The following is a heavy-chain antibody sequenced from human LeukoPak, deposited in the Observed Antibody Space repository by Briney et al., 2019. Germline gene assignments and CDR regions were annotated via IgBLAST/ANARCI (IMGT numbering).Heavy chain of an antibody. J-gene: IGHJ5*02. Sequence: SETLSLTCTVSGGSISPYFWSWMRQTPGKGLEWIGYISYTGSTNYNPALKSRVTISVDTSKDQFSLQLTSVTAADTAVYYCARDDYRGVTNFDPWGQGTLVTVSS. CDR1: GGSISPYF. V-gene: IGHV4-59*01. CDR3: ARDDYRGVTNFDP. D-gene: IGHD3-10*01. CDR2: ISYTGST.